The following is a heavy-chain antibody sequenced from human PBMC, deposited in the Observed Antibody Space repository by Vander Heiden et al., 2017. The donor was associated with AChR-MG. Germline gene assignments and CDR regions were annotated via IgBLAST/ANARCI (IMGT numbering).Heavy chain of an antibody. V-gene: IGHV3-23*01. CDR1: GFTFSSYA. Sequence: EVQLLESGGGLEQPGGSLRLSGAASGFTFSSYAMNWVRQAPGKGLEWVSAISGSGDTTYYADSVKGRFTISRDNSKNTLYLQMNSLRAEDTAVYYCANLGATVRTDYWGQGTLVTVSS. CDR2: ISGSGDTT. J-gene: IGHJ4*02. D-gene: IGHD4-4*01. CDR3: ANLGATVRTDY.